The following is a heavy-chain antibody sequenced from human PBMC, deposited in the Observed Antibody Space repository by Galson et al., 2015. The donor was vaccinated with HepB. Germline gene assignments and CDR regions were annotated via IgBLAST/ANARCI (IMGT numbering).Heavy chain of an antibody. CDR2: IYYSGST. V-gene: IGHV4-31*03. J-gene: IGHJ6*02. CDR3: AREGRNGVVHYYGMDV. D-gene: IGHD1-14*01. Sequence: TLSLTCTVSGGSISSGGYYWSWIRQHPGKGLEWIGYIYYSGSTYYNPSLKSRVTISVDTSKNQFSLKLSSVTAADTAVYYCAREGRNGVVHYYGMDVWGQGTTVTVSS. CDR1: GGSISSGGYY.